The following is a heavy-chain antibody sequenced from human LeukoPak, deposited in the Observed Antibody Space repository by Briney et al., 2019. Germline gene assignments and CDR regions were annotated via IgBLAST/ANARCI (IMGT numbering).Heavy chain of an antibody. CDR2: VYYSGST. D-gene: IGHD2-15*01. CDR3: AREARSGGSLLRGNWFDP. V-gene: IGHV4-59*12. CDR1: GDSLSNYY. J-gene: IGHJ5*02. Sequence: KPSETLSLTCTVSGDSLSNYYWSWIRQPPGKGLEWIGYVYYSGSTNFNPSLKSRVTISVDTSKNQFSLKLSSVTAADTAVYYCAREARSGGSLLRGNWFDPWGQGTLVTVSS.